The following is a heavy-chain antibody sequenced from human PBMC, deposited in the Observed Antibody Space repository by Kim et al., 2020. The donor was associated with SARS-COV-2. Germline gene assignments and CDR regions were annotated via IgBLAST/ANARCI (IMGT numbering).Heavy chain of an antibody. J-gene: IGHJ6*02. CDR3: ARFYGDYYGMDL. CDR1: GYTFTSYA. Sequence: ASVKVSCKASGYTFTSYAMHWVRQAPGQRLEWMGWINAGNGNTKYSQKFQGRVTITRDTSASTAYMELSSLRSEDTAVYYCARFYGDYYGMDLWGQGTTVTVSS. V-gene: IGHV1-3*01. CDR2: INAGNGNT. D-gene: IGHD4-17*01.